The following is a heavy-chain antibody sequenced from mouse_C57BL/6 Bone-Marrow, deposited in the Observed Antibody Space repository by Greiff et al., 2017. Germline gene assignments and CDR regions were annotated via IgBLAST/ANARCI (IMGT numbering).Heavy chain of an antibody. CDR2: INPNYGTT. J-gene: IGHJ2*01. CDR1: GYSFTDYN. V-gene: IGHV1-39*01. D-gene: IGHD2-1*01. Sequence: VQLQQSGPELARPGASVKISCKASGYSFTDYNMNWVKQSNGKSLEWIGVINPNYGTTSYNQKFKGKATLTVDQSSSTAYMQLNSLTSEDSAVYYCSYGNYEVYFDDWGQGTTLTVSS. CDR3: SYGNYEVYFDD.